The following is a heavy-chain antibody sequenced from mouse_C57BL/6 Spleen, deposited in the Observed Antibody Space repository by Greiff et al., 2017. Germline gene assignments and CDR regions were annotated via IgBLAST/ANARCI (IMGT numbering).Heavy chain of an antibody. J-gene: IGHJ3*01. D-gene: IGHD2-3*01. CDR1: GFTFSDYY. CDR2: INYDGSST. Sequence: EVHLVESEGGLVQPGSSMKLSCTASGFTFSDYYMAWVRQVPEKGLEWVANINYDGSSTYYLDSLKSRFIISRDNAKNILYLQMSSLKSEDTATYYCARGGYDGSLFAYWGQGTLVTVSA. CDR3: ARGGYDGSLFAY. V-gene: IGHV5-16*01.